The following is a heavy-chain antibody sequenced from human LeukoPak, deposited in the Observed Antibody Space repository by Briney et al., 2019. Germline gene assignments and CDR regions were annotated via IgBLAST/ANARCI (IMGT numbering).Heavy chain of an antibody. D-gene: IGHD3-22*01. CDR2: IKQDGSEK. CDR1: GFTFSSYW. CDR3: ASFDSSGYYYVSLGDAFDI. J-gene: IGHJ3*02. V-gene: IGHV3-7*01. Sequence: GGSLRLSCAASGFTFSSYWMSWVRQAPGKGLEWVANIKQDGSEKYYVDSVKGRFTISRDNAKNSLYLQMNSLRAEDTAVYYCASFDSSGYYYVSLGDAFDIWGQGTMVTVSS.